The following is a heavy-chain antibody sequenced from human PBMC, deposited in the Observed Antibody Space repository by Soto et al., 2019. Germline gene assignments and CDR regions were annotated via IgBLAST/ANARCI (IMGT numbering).Heavy chain of an antibody. Sequence: QVHLVESGGGLVQPGGSLRLSCVASGFTLSDYYMSWIRQAPGKGLEWVSYISSSGTIDNYADSVKGRFTISRDNAKNSLFLQMNGLRAEDTAVYYCARRTMGNYYYMDVWGKGTTVTVSS. J-gene: IGHJ6*03. V-gene: IGHV3-11*01. CDR2: ISSSGTID. D-gene: IGHD3-10*01. CDR3: ARRTMGNYYYMDV. CDR1: GFTLSDYY.